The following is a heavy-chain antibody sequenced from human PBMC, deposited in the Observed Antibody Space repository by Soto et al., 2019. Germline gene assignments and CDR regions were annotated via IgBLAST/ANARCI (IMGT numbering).Heavy chain of an antibody. D-gene: IGHD2-21*02. Sequence: QVQLVESGGGVVQPGRSLRLSCAASGFTFSAYGIHWVRQAPGKGPEWVATISFDSRDKLYVDSMNGRLTISRENSRNTVYLQMDSLRAEDTAVYHCARVCGGDCGNAFDVWGQGTVVAVSP. V-gene: IGHV3-33*05. J-gene: IGHJ3*01. CDR1: GFTFSAYG. CDR2: ISFDSRDK. CDR3: ARVCGGDCGNAFDV.